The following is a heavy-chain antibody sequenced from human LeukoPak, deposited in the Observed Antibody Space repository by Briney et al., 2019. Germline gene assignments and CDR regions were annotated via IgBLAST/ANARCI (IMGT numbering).Heavy chain of an antibody. CDR1: GGTFSSYA. Sequence: GASVKVSCKASGGTFSSYAISWVRQAPGQGLEWMGGIIPIFGTANYAQKLQGRVTMTTDTSTSTAYMELRSLRSDDTAVYYCAREMYYYGSGSYHYWGQGTLVTVSS. CDR3: AREMYYYGSGSYHY. V-gene: IGHV1-69*05. J-gene: IGHJ4*02. CDR2: IIPIFGTA. D-gene: IGHD3-10*01.